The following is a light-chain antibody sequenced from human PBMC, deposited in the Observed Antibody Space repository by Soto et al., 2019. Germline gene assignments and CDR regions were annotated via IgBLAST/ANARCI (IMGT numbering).Light chain of an antibody. CDR2: DAS. Sequence: EIVMTQSPATLSVSPGERATLSCRASQSVSSKLAWFQQKPGQAPSLLIYDASYRATGIPARFSGSGSGTDFTLTISRLEPEDFAVYYCQQRSNWPPLTFGGGTKVDIK. V-gene: IGKV3-11*01. J-gene: IGKJ4*01. CDR1: QSVSSK. CDR3: QQRSNWPPLT.